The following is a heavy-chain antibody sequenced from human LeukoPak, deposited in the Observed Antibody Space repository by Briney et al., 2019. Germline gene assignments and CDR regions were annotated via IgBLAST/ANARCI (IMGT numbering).Heavy chain of an antibody. CDR3: AKADYGVYPYYCYGMYV. V-gene: IGHV3-30*18. CDR1: GFTFSSYG. J-gene: IGHJ6*04. D-gene: IGHD4-17*01. Sequence: PGGSLRLSCAASGFTFSSYGMHWVRQAPGKGLEWVAVISYDGSNKYYADSVKGRFTISRDNSKNTLYLQMNSLRAEDTAVYYCAKADYGVYPYYCYGMYVGGKGTTVTVSS. CDR2: ISYDGSNK.